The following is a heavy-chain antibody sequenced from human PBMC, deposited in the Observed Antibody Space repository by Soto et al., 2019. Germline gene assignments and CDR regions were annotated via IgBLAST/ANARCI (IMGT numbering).Heavy chain of an antibody. CDR1: GGSFSGYY. V-gene: IGHV4-34*01. J-gene: IGHJ3*02. CDR3: AGADSGNYYHGFQM. Sequence: PSETLSLTCAVYGGSFSGYYWSWVPQPPGKGLEWIGEINHSGSTNYNPSLKSRVTISVDTSKNQFSLKLSSVTAADTAVYYCAGADSGNYYHGFQMWGQGKMVTVSS. D-gene: IGHD1-26*01. CDR2: INHSGST.